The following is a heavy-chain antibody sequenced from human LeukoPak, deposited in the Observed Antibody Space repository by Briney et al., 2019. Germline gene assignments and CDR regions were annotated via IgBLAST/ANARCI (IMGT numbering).Heavy chain of an antibody. CDR3: ARDYADYVGYFFFDY. CDR1: GFTFNNYA. CDR2: ISGGGETT. Sequence: GGSLRLSCAASGFTFNNYAMNWVRQAPGKGLEWVSYISGGGETTYYADSAKGRFTISRDNSQNTLYLQMNSLRAEDTAVYYCARDYADYVGYFFFDYWGQGTLVTVSS. D-gene: IGHD4-17*01. J-gene: IGHJ4*02. V-gene: IGHV3-23*01.